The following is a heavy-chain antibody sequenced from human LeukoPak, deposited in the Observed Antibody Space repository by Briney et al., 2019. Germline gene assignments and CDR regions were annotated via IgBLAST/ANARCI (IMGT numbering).Heavy chain of an antibody. D-gene: IGHD3-9*01. CDR2: ISGSGGST. CDR3: AKDTDYYDILTGYKLDY. Sequence: GGSLRLSCAASGITFSTYAMTWVRQAPGKGLEWVSAISGSGGSTYYADSVKGRFTISRDNSKNTLYLQMNSLRAEDTAVYYCAKDTDYYDILTGYKLDYWGQGTLVTVSS. J-gene: IGHJ4*02. V-gene: IGHV3-23*01. CDR1: GITFSTYA.